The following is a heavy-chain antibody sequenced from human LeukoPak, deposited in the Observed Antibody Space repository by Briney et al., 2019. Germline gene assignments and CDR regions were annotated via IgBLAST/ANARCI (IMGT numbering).Heavy chain of an antibody. CDR2: ISGDGVST. Sequence: GGSLRLSVVPSGLPLAVFAMHWVRQAPGRGRGWVSLISGDGVSTFYADSVKGRFSISRDNSKNSLSLEMNSLRTEDTAMYYCARESGKFDYWGQGTLVAVSS. J-gene: IGHJ4*02. CDR3: ARESGKFDY. V-gene: IGHV3-43*02. CDR1: GLPLAVFA.